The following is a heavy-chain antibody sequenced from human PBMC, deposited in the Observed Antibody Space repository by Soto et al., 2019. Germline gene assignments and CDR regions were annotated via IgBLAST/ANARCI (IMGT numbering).Heavy chain of an antibody. CDR2: ISAYNGNT. V-gene: IGHV1-18*01. CDR3: ARGRGINMVRGVSDYYGMDV. Sequence: ASVKVSCKASGYTFTSYGISWVRQAPGQGLEWMGWISAYNGNTNYAQKLQGRVTMTTDTSTSTAYMELRSLRSDDTAVYYCARGRGINMVRGVSDYYGMDVWGQGTTVTVSS. CDR1: GYTFTSYG. D-gene: IGHD3-10*01. J-gene: IGHJ6*02.